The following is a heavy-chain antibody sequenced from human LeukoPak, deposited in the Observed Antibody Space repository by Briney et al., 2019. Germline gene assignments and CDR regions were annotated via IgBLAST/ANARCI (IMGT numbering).Heavy chain of an antibody. V-gene: IGHV5-51*01. J-gene: IGHJ4*02. CDR1: GYSFTSYW. Sequence: GESLKISCKGSGYSFTSYWIGWVRQMPGKGLEWMGIIYPGDSDTRYSPSFQGQVTIPADKSISTAYLQWSSLKASDTAMYYCARARLAVGIPGDYWGQGTLVTVSS. CDR3: ARARLAVGIPGDY. CDR2: IYPGDSDT. D-gene: IGHD6-19*01.